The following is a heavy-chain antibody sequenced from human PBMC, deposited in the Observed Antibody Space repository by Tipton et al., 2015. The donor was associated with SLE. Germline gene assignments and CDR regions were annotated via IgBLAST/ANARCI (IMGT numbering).Heavy chain of an antibody. CDR2: AFYSGTT. Sequence: TLSLTCSVSGGPISSYYWSWIRQPPGKGLEWIGYAFYSGTTDSNPSLKSRVTMSIDTSKNQFSLRLSSVTAADTAIYYCARGPGIASNYYCCFCM. CDR1: GGPISSYY. CDR3: ARGPGIASNYYCCFCM. V-gene: IGHV4-59*08. J-gene: IGHJ6*03. D-gene: IGHD3-10*01.